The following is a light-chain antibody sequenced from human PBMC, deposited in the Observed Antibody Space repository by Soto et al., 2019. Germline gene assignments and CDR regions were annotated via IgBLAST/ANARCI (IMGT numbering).Light chain of an antibody. CDR2: KAS. CDR3: HQYITYPWT. Sequence: DIQMTQSPSTLSASVGDRVTITCRASPSITSSLAWYQQKPGKAPKLLIYKASSLESGVPSRFSGSRSATEFTLTISSLHPDDFATYYCHQYITYPWTFGQGTKVEIK. CDR1: PSITSS. V-gene: IGKV1-5*03. J-gene: IGKJ1*01.